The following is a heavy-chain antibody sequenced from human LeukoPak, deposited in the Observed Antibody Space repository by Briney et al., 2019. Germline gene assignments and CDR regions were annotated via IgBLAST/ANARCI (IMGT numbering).Heavy chain of an antibody. J-gene: IGHJ4*02. CDR2: ISYTGTT. CDR1: GDSLRSSTYY. D-gene: IGHD2-15*01. CDR3: ARRGGWNYFDY. V-gene: IGHV4-39*01. Sequence: SGTLSLTCNVSGDSLRSSTYYWGWIRQPPGKGLQWIGSISYTGTTYYNPSLKSRVTISVDKSKNQVSLELTSMTAADTAVYYCARRGGWNYFDYWGQGTLVTVSS.